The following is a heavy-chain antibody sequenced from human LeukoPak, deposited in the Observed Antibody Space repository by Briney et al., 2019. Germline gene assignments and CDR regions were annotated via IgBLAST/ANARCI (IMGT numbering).Heavy chain of an antibody. CDR2: INPNSGGT. CDR1: GYTFTGYY. Sequence: GASVKVSCKASGYTFTGYYMHWVRQAPGQGLEWMGWINPNSGGTNYAQKFQGRVTMTRDTSISTACMELSRLRSDDAAVYYCAREYCSGGSCYSGWGQGTLVTVSS. J-gene: IGHJ4*02. D-gene: IGHD2-15*01. CDR3: AREYCSGGSCYSG. V-gene: IGHV1-2*02.